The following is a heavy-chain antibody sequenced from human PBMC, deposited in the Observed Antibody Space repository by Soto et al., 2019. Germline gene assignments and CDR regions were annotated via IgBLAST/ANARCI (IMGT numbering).Heavy chain of an antibody. D-gene: IGHD5-18*01. V-gene: IGHV3-30-3*01. Sequence: QVHLVESGGGVVQPGRSLRLCCVVSGFNFRSNAMHWVRQAPGKGLEWVAIISDDGSIEYYADSVKGRFTISRDNSKNTVYQQMNRLNFEDTAVYYCAKALDTAMDPLDYWGQGTLVTVSS. CDR2: ISDDGSIE. J-gene: IGHJ4*02. CDR1: GFNFRSNA. CDR3: AKALDTAMDPLDY.